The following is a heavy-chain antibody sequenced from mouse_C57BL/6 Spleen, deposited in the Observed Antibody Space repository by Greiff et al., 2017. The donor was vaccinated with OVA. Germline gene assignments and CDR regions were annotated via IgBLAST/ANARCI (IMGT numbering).Heavy chain of an antibody. V-gene: IGHV1-55*01. CDR1: GYTFTSYW. Sequence: QVHVKQPGAELVKPGASVKMSCKASGYTFTSYWITWVKQRPGQGLEWIGDIYPGSGSTNYNEKFKSKATLTVDTSSSTAYMQLSSLTSEDSAVYYCARHYDYDGWYFDVWGTGTTVTVSS. J-gene: IGHJ1*03. D-gene: IGHD2-4*01. CDR3: ARHYDYDGWYFDV. CDR2: IYPGSGST.